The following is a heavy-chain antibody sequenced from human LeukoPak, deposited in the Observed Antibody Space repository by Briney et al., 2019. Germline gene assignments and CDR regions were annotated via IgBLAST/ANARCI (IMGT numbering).Heavy chain of an antibody. CDR3: ARDRANPSHCSGTSCYAFPGKMDV. Sequence: GGSLRLSCAASGFTFDDYGMSWVRQAPGKGLEWVSGINWNGGSTGYADSVKGRFTISRDNAKNSLYLQMNSLRAEDTALYYCARDRANPSHCSGTSCYAFPGKMDVWGKGTAVTVSS. V-gene: IGHV3-20*04. D-gene: IGHD2-2*01. CDR2: INWNGGST. CDR1: GFTFDDYG. J-gene: IGHJ6*04.